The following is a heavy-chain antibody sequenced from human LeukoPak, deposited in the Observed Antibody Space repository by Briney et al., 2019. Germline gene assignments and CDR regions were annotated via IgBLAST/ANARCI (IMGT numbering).Heavy chain of an antibody. Sequence: SVKVSCKASGGTFSSYAISWVRQAPGQGLEWMGGIIPIFGTANYAQKFQGRVTITADESTSTAYMELSSLRSEDTAVYYCARVFYYDSSGYYQYYFDYWGQGTLVTVSS. CDR2: IIPIFGTA. CDR3: ARVFYYDSSGYYQYYFDY. J-gene: IGHJ4*02. CDR1: GGTFSSYA. D-gene: IGHD3-22*01. V-gene: IGHV1-69*13.